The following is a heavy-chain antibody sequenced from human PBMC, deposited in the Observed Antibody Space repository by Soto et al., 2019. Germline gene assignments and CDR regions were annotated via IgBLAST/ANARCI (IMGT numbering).Heavy chain of an antibody. J-gene: IGHJ6*02. D-gene: IGHD2-2*02. Sequence: QVQVQESGPGLVRPSETLSLTCSVSGASISGHYWTWIRQADGKGLEWIGRVYSTGTTNYNPSLESRVTMSVEMSKNQISLNLKSVSAADTAVYFCAREKAYYYTALDVWGQGTTVVVSS. V-gene: IGHV4-4*07. CDR2: VYSTGTT. CDR3: AREKAYYYTALDV. CDR1: GASISGHY.